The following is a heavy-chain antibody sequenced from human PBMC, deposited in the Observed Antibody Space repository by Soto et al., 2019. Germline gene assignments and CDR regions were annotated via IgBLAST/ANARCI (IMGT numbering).Heavy chain of an antibody. CDR2: ISATGATI. D-gene: IGHD3-9*01. CDR1: SFALSSYS. Sequence: GGSLRLSCGVSSFALSSYSINWVRQAPGKGLEWISYISATGATIYYADSVKGRFTISRDIAKNSVYLQMSSLRDEDTAVYYCARDLTDHAGYYFDYWGQGTLVTVSS. V-gene: IGHV3-48*02. J-gene: IGHJ4*02. CDR3: ARDLTDHAGYYFDY.